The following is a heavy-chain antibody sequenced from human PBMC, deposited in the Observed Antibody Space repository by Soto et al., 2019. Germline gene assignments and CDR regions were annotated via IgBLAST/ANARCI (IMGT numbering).Heavy chain of an antibody. V-gene: IGHV4-59*02. Sequence: SETLSLTCTVSGDSVTNYFWSWMRQPPGKGLEWIGHMYHGGRTNYSPSLKSRVTMSLDSSKNQFSLNLSSVTAADTAVYFCARAPGYCTNGVCPIFDFWGQGVLVTVHS. D-gene: IGHD2-8*01. CDR1: GDSVTNYF. J-gene: IGHJ4*02. CDR2: MYHGGRT. CDR3: ARAPGYCTNGVCPIFDF.